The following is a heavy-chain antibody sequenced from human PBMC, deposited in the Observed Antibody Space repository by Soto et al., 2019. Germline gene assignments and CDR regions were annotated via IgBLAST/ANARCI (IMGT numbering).Heavy chain of an antibody. V-gene: IGHV1-2*02. Sequence: ASVKVSCKASGYTFTGYYMHWVRQAPGQGLEWMGWINPNSGGTNYAQKFQGRVTMTRDTSTSTVYMELSSLRSEDTAVYYCARFFGSGFDYWGQGTLVTVSS. CDR2: INPNSGGT. J-gene: IGHJ4*02. CDR1: GYTFTGYY. CDR3: ARFFGSGFDY. D-gene: IGHD6-19*01.